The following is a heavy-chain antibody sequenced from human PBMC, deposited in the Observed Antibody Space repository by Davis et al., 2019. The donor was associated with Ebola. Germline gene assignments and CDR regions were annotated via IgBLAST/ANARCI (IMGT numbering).Heavy chain of an antibody. CDR1: GGSISSDTHY. V-gene: IGHV4-39*01. Sequence: MPSETLSLTCAVSGGSISSDTHYWGWIRQPPGKGLEWIGSIYYSGSTYYNPSLKSRVTVSVDTSKNQFSLKLSSVTAADTAVYYCARENVWFGERALDYWGQGTLVTVSS. CDR3: ARENVWFGERALDY. J-gene: IGHJ4*02. D-gene: IGHD3-10*01. CDR2: IYYSGST.